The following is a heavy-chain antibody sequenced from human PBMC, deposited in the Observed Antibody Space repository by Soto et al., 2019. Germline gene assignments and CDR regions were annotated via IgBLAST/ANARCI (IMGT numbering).Heavy chain of an antibody. CDR3: ARTSAAGKYYYGMDV. CDR2: TYPGDATT. J-gene: IGHJ6*02. D-gene: IGHD6-13*01. Sequence: PGESLKISCKISGYRFSSFWIAWVRQKPGKGLEWMGITYPGDATTIYSPSFQGRLTISVDMSISTAHLQWYDLKASDSAMYYCARTSAAGKYYYGMDVWGQGTTVT. CDR1: GYRFSSFW. V-gene: IGHV5-51*01.